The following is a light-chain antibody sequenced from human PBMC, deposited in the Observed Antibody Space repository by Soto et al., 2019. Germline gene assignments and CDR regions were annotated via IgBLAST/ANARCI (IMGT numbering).Light chain of an antibody. CDR2: KAS. Sequence: DIQMTQSPSTLSASVGDRVTITCRASQSISIWLAWYQQKPGNPPKLLIYKASILESGVPSRFSGSGSGTEFTLTISSLQPDDFATFYCQQYQSYPLTFGGGTKVEIK. CDR3: QQYQSYPLT. V-gene: IGKV1-5*03. J-gene: IGKJ4*01. CDR1: QSISIW.